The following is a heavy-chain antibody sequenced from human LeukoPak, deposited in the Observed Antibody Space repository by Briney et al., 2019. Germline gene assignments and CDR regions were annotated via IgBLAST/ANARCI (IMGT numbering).Heavy chain of an antibody. Sequence: SETLSLTCAVYGGPLENYYWSWIRQSPGRGLEWIGEINHSGTTEYNPFLKSRVTISIDTSRNQFSLKVTSMTAADTAMYFCAKGHSTGPYNWFDSWGQGTQVTVSS. CDR3: AKGHSTGPYNWFDS. D-gene: IGHD6-25*01. V-gene: IGHV4-34*01. J-gene: IGHJ5*01. CDR2: INHSGTT. CDR1: GGPLENYY.